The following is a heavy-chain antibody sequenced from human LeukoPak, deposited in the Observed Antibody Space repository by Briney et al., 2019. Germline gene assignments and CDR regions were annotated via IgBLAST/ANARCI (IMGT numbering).Heavy chain of an antibody. Sequence: GGSLRLSCAASGFTFSSYSMNWVRQAPGKGLEWVSYISSSSSTIYYADSVKGRFTISRDNAKNSLYLQMNSLRAEDTAVYYCAREASGYYRDAFDIWGQGTMVTVSS. V-gene: IGHV3-48*01. D-gene: IGHD3-22*01. CDR1: GFTFSSYS. J-gene: IGHJ3*02. CDR3: AREASGYYRDAFDI. CDR2: ISSSSSTI.